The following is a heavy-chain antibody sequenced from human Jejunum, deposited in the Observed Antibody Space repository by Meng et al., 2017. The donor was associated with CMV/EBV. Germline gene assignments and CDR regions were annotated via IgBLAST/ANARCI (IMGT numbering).Heavy chain of an antibody. CDR3: VRDRFSGYCTGSSCPGVYYGMDV. V-gene: IGHV3-7*01. D-gene: IGHD2-15*01. CDR2: IKQDGSET. J-gene: IGHJ6*02. Sequence: MSGVRQATGKGRGWVDNIKQDGSETYYVDSVKGRFTVSRDNAKDSVYLQMNSLRAEDTAVYYCVRDRFSGYCTGSSCPGVYYGMDVWGQGTTVTVSS.